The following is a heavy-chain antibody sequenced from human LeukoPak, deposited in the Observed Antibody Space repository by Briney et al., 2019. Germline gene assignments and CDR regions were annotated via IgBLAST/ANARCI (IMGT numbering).Heavy chain of an antibody. J-gene: IGHJ4*02. CDR3: AKDQWLLQYYFDY. V-gene: IGHV3-30*02. Sequence: PGGSLRLSCAASGFTFSSYGMHWVRQAPGKGLEWVAFIRYDGSNKYYADSVKGRFTISRGNSKNTLYLQMNSLRAEDTAVYYCAKDQWLLQYYFDYWGQGTLVTVSS. CDR1: GFTFSSYG. CDR2: IRYDGSNK. D-gene: IGHD3-22*01.